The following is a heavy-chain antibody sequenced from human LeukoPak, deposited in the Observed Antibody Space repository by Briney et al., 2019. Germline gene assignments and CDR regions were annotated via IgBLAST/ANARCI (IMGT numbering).Heavy chain of an antibody. J-gene: IGHJ4*02. CDR2: INPSGGST. CDR3: AKEIGDSSGYYRFDY. V-gene: IGHV1-46*01. D-gene: IGHD3-22*01. Sequence: ASVKVSCKASGYTFTSYYMHWVRQAPGQGLEWMGIINPSGGSTSYAQKFQGRVTMTRDTSTSTVYMELSSLRSEDTAVYYCAKEIGDSSGYYRFDYWGQGTLVTVSS. CDR1: GYTFTSYY.